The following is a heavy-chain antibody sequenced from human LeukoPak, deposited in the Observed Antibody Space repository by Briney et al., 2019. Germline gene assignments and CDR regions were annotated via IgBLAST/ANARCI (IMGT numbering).Heavy chain of an antibody. CDR3: ARTGRGDY. V-gene: IGHV3-7*05. D-gene: IGHD3-9*01. J-gene: IGHJ4*02. CDR1: GFTFSNFW. CDR2: IKVDGSEE. Sequence: GGSLRLSCAASGFTFSNFWMSWVRQTPEKGLEWVANIKVDGSEEYYVDSVRGRFTISRDNAKNSLYLQMNSLRAEDTAVYYCARTGRGDYWGQGTLVTVSS.